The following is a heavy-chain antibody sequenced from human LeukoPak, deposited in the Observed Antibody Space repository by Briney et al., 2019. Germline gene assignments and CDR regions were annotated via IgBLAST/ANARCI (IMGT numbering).Heavy chain of an antibody. V-gene: IGHV1-69*13. J-gene: IGHJ6*03. CDR3: ARSHRSYYYYYMDV. CDR1: GGTFISYA. CDR2: IIPILGTA. Sequence: ASVKVSCKASGGTFISYAISWVRQAPGQGLEWMGGIIPILGTANYAQKFQGRVTITADESTSTAYMELSSLRSEDTAVYYCARSHRSYYYYYMDVWGKGTTVKISS.